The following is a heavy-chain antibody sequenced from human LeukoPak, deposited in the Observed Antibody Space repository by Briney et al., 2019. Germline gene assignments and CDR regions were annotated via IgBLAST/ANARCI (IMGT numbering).Heavy chain of an antibody. Sequence: GGSLRVSCAAPGYTFSSYSMYWVRQAPRKGLEWVSYISSSSSTIYYADSVKGRFTISRDNAKNSLYLQMNSLRAEDTAVYYCARGREYYYYYYYMDVWAKGPRSPSP. CDR3: ARGREYYYYYYYMDV. D-gene: IGHD3-10*01. V-gene: IGHV3-48*01. CDR1: GYTFSSYS. J-gene: IGHJ6*03. CDR2: ISSSSSTI.